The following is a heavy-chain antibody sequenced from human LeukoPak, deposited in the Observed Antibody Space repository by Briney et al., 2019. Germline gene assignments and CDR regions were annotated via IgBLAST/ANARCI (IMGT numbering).Heavy chain of an antibody. CDR1: GFTFSDHY. J-gene: IGHJ3*02. V-gene: IGHV3-72*01. CDR2: SRNSYTT. CDR3: ARVINYGDYVAVDDAFDI. Sequence: PGGSLRLSCAASGFTFSDHYMDWVRQAPGKGLEWVGRSRNSYTTEYPASVKGRFTISRDDSKTSLYLQIHRLKTEDTAVYYCARVINYGDYVAVDDAFDIWGQGTMVTVSS. D-gene: IGHD4-17*01.